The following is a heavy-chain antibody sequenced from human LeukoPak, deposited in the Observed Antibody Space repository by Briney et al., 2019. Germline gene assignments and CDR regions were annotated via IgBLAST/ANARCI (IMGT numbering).Heavy chain of an antibody. D-gene: IGHD6-19*01. J-gene: IGHJ3*02. CDR1: GFTFGDHA. CDR3: VKDRVAWLRYALDI. Sequence: PGGGLRLSCSASGFTFGDHAMHWVRQALGKGLEYVSAMSIDGDNTYIADPVKGRFTISRDNSKNTLYLQMSSLRTEDTAVYYCVKDRVAWLRYALDIWGQGTMATLSS. CDR2: MSIDGDNT. V-gene: IGHV3-64D*09.